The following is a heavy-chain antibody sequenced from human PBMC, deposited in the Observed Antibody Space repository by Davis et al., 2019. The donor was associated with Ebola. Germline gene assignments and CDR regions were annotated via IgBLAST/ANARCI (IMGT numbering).Heavy chain of an antibody. CDR3: ARYLAVAGKYFDY. Sequence: PGESLKISCAASGFTFSSYWMSWVRQAPGKGLEWVANIKQDGGEKYYVDSVKGRFTVSRDNAKNSLYLQMNSLRVEDTAVYYCARYLAVAGKYFDYWGQGTLVTVSS. CDR1: GFTFSSYW. J-gene: IGHJ4*02. CDR2: IKQDGGEK. V-gene: IGHV3-7*01. D-gene: IGHD6-19*01.